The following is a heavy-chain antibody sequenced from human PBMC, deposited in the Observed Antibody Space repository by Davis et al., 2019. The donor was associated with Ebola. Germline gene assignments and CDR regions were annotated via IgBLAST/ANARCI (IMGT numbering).Heavy chain of an antibody. J-gene: IGHJ6*02. CDR2: INAGNGNT. D-gene: IGHD5-18*01. CDR1: GYTFTSYA. V-gene: IGHV1-3*01. Sequence: ASVKVSCKASGYTFTSYAMHWVRQAPGQRLEWMGWINAGNGNTKYSQKFQGRVTITRDTSASTAYMELSSLRSEDTAVYYCASPFYSYGYQGYYGMDVWGQGTTVTVSS. CDR3: ASPFYSYGYQGYYGMDV.